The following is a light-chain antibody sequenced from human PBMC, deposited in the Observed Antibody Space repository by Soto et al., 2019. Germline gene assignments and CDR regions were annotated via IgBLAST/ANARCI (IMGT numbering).Light chain of an antibody. Sequence: IVVTQSPATLSVYPGERATLSCRASQSVSSNLAWYQQKPGQAPRLLIYGASTRATGIPARFSGSGSGTDFTLTISRLEPEDFAVYYCQQYTDWPLTFGQGTKVDIK. CDR2: GAS. V-gene: IGKV3-15*01. CDR3: QQYTDWPLT. CDR1: QSVSSN. J-gene: IGKJ1*01.